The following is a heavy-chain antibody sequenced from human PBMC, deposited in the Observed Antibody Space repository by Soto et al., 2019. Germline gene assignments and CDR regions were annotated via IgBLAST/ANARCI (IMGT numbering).Heavy chain of an antibody. D-gene: IGHD3-10*01. V-gene: IGHV3-23*01. J-gene: IGHJ4*02. CDR1: GFTFSSYA. Sequence: PGGSLRLSCAASGFTFSSYAMTWVRQAPGRGLEWVSALSGSADSTYYADSVKGRFTISRDNSKNTLYLQMDSLRAEDTAVYYCAKDRRFGELSSPDYWGQGTLGTVS. CDR2: LSGSADST. CDR3: AKDRRFGELSSPDY.